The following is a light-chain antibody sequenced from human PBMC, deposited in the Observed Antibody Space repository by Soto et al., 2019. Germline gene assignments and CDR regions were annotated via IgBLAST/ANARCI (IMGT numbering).Light chain of an antibody. V-gene: IGLV3-21*02. CDR1: DIGSKS. J-gene: IGLJ1*01. Sequence: SYVLTQPPSVSAAPGQTARLTCGGDDIGSKSVHWYQQKPGQAPVLVVYEDRARPSGIPERFSGSNSGNTATLTISRVEDGDEADYYCQVWDSSNYHYVFGSGTKLTVL. CDR2: EDR. CDR3: QVWDSSNYHYV.